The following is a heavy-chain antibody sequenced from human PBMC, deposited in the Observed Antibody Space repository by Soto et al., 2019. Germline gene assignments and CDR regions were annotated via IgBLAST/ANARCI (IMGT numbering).Heavy chain of an antibody. CDR1: GGSISSYY. J-gene: IGHJ4*02. D-gene: IGHD3-3*01. Sequence: PSETLSLTCTVSGGSISSYYWSWIRQPPGKGLEWIGYIYYSGSTNYNPSLKSRVTISVDTSKNQFSLKLSSVTAADTAVYYCARAKPDYDFWSGYYTSFDYWGQGTLVTVSS. CDR2: IYYSGST. V-gene: IGHV4-59*01. CDR3: ARAKPDYDFWSGYYTSFDY.